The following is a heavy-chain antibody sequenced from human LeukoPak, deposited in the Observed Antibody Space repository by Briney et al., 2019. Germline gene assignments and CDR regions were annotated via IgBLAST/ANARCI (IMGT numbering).Heavy chain of an antibody. D-gene: IGHD3-9*01. CDR2: ITGSGGNT. Sequence: GGSLRLSCAASGFTFSNYAMSWVRQAPGKGLESVSAITGSGGNTCYADSVKGRFTISRDNSKNTVFLQMNSLRAEDTAVYYCAKWGDYDVLTGYYVSDYWGQGTLVTVSS. CDR1: GFTFSNYA. J-gene: IGHJ4*02. CDR3: AKWGDYDVLTGYYVSDY. V-gene: IGHV3-23*01.